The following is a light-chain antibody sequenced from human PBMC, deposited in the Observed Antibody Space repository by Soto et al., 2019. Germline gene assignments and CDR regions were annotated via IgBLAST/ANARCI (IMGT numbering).Light chain of an antibody. V-gene: IGKV3-20*01. Sequence: VWTKSLGALSLSPGERATLSCRASQSVSSRYLAWYQQKPGQAPRLLIYGASSRATGIRDRFSGSGSGTDFTLTISRLEPEDVAVDDCQQSDSSPKTSGQGTNV. J-gene: IGKJ1*01. CDR2: GAS. CDR3: QQSDSSPKT. CDR1: QSVSSRY.